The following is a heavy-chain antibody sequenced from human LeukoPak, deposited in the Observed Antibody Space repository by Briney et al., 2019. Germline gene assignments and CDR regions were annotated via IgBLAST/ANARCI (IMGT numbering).Heavy chain of an antibody. D-gene: IGHD6-19*01. Sequence: GSLRLSCAASGFTFSSYDIHWVRPAPGKGLEWVAFIRYDGSNKYYADSVRGRFTISRDNSKNTLYLHMNSLRAEDTAVYFCAKGSKAVLFTRDHYMDVWGKGTTVTISS. CDR1: GFTFSSYD. CDR2: IRYDGSNK. V-gene: IGHV3-30*02. J-gene: IGHJ6*03. CDR3: AKGSKAVLFTRDHYMDV.